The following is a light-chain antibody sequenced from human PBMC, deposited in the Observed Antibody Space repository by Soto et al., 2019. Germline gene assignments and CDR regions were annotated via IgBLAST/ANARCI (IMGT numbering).Light chain of an antibody. CDR2: SNS. Sequence: QSVLTQPPSASGTPGQRVTISCSGSSSNIATKSVNWYQQLPGTAPKLLIYSNSQRSSGVPDRFSGSKSGTSASLAIRGLQSEDEADYYCAAWDDSLNARYVFETGTKLTVL. V-gene: IGLV1-44*01. CDR1: SSNIATKS. J-gene: IGLJ1*01. CDR3: AAWDDSLNARYV.